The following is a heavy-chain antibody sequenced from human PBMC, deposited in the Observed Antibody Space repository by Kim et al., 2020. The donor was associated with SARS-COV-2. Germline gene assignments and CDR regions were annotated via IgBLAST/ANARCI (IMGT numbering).Heavy chain of an antibody. V-gene: IGHV3-15*01. CDR3: STVGAAAGAALFDY. CDR2: IKSKTDGGTT. CDR1: GFTFSKAW. Sequence: GGSLRLSCAASGFTFSKAWMSWVRQAPGKGLEWVGRIKSKTDGGTTDYAAPAKGRFTISRDDSKNTLYLQMNTLKIEDTAVYYCSTVGAAAGAALFDYWGQGTLVTVSS. D-gene: IGHD6-13*01. J-gene: IGHJ4*02.